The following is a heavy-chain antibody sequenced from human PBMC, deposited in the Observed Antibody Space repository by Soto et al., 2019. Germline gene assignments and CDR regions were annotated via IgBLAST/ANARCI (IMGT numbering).Heavy chain of an antibody. CDR1: GFTFTNYA. CDR3: AKDHTDVLRFLAWLLCEDY. V-gene: IGHV3-23*01. Sequence: EVQLLESGGGLVQPGGSLRLSCAASGFTFTNYAMSWVRQAPGKGLEWVSTIGGSGASTYYADSVKGRFTISRGNSKNTLYLQMNSLRAEDTAVYYCAKDHTDVLRFLAWLLCEDYWGQGPLVTVSS. D-gene: IGHD3-3*01. CDR2: IGGSGAST. J-gene: IGHJ4*02.